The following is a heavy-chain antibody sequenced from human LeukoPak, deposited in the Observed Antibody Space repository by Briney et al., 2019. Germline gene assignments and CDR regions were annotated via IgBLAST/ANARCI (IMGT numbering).Heavy chain of an antibody. J-gene: IGHJ4*02. CDR3: ARESTDSSGYYSAAVDY. CDR1: GFTFSSYG. D-gene: IGHD3-22*01. V-gene: IGHV3-30*02. CDR2: IRYDGSNK. Sequence: QTGGSLRLSCAASGFTFSSYGMHWVRQAPGKGLEWVAFIRYDGSNKYYADSVKGRFTISRDNSKNTLYLQMNSLRAEDTAVYYCARESTDSSGYYSAAVDYWGQGTLVTVSS.